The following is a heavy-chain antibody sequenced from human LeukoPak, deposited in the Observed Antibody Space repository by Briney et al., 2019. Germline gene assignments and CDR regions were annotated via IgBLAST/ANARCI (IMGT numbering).Heavy chain of an antibody. CDR2: IYYSGST. D-gene: IGHD3-3*01. CDR3: ASEATIFAFDY. CDR1: GGSISSYY. J-gene: IGHJ4*02. Sequence: PSETLSLTCTVSGGSISSYYWSWIRQPPGKGLEWIGYIYYSGSTNYNPSLKSRVTISVDTSKNQFSLKLSSVTAADTAVYYCASEATIFAFDYWGQGTLVTVSS. V-gene: IGHV4-59*01.